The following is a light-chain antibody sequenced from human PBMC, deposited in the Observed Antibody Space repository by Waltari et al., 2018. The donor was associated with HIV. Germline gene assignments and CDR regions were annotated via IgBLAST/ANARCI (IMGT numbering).Light chain of an antibody. J-gene: IGKJ3*01. Sequence: EIVLTQSPGTLSLSPGERAPLSCRASQSVNNNYLAWYQQKPGQAPRLLSDGASSRATGIPDRFSGSGSGTDFTLTISRLEPEDFAVYYCQQYGGSSFTFGPGTKVDIK. CDR3: QQYGGSSFT. CDR2: GAS. V-gene: IGKV3-20*01. CDR1: QSVNNNY.